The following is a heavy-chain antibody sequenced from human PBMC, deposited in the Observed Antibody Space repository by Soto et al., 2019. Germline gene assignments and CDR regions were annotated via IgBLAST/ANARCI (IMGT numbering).Heavy chain of an antibody. V-gene: IGHV4-59*08. CDR1: GGSISSYY. Sequence: SETLSLTCTVSGGSISSYYWSWIRQPPGKGLEWIGYIYYSGSTNYNPSLKSRVTISVDTSKNQFSLKLSSVTAADTAVYYCARLEPGYYYYYYMDVWGKGTTVTVS. J-gene: IGHJ6*03. CDR2: IYYSGST. CDR3: ARLEPGYYYYYYMDV.